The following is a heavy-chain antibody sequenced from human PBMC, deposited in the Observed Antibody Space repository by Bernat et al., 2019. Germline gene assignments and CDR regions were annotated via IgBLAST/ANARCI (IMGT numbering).Heavy chain of an antibody. CDR1: GFTFSDYY. CDR2: ISSSSSYT. J-gene: IGHJ6*02. Sequence: QVQLVESGGGLVKPGGSLRLSCAASGFTFSDYYMSWIRQAPGKGLEWVSYISSSSSYTNYADSVKGRFTISRDNAKNSLYLQMNSLRAEDTAVYYCARWVASSGWFQTITYYYGMDVWGQGTTVTVSS. CDR3: ARWVASSGWFQTITYYYGMDV. V-gene: IGHV3-11*05. D-gene: IGHD6-19*01.